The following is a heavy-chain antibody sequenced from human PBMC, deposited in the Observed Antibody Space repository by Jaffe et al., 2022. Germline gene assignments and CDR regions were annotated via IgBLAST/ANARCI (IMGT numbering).Heavy chain of an antibody. V-gene: IGHV3-49*04. D-gene: IGHD4-17*01. J-gene: IGHJ6*03. CDR1: GFTFGDYA. CDR2: IRSKAYGGTT. CDR3: TSFTVTTFPYYYYYMDV. Sequence: EVQLVESGGGLVQPGRSLRLSCTASGFTFGDYAMSWVRQAPGKGLEWVGFIRSKAYGGTTEYAASVKGRFTISRDDSKSIAYLQMNSLKTEDTAVYYCTSFTVTTFPYYYYYMDVWGKGTTVTVSS.